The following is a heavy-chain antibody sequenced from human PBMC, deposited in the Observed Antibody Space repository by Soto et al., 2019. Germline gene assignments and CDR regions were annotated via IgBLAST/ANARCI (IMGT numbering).Heavy chain of an antibody. CDR2: ISWDGGSI. CDR3: AKEGNGGSSLDS. Sequence: VGSLRLSCEASGFKFGDYMMHWVRQAPGKGLEWISLISWDGGSIDYADSIKGRFTVSRDNSKTSLYLHMHSLTSDDTAFYFCAKEGNGGSSLDSWGQGTLVTVSS. D-gene: IGHD2-15*01. CDR1: GFKFGDYM. V-gene: IGHV3-43*01. J-gene: IGHJ5*01.